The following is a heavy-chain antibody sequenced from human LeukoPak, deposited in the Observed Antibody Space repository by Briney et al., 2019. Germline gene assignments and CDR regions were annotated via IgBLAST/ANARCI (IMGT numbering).Heavy chain of an antibody. D-gene: IGHD3-22*01. Sequence: SETLSLTCAVYGGSFSGYYWSWIRQPPGKGLEWIGEISHSGSTNYNPSLKSRVTISVDTSKNQFSLKLSSLTAADTAVYYCASFTYYYDSSGTTGYFDYWGQGTLVTVSS. V-gene: IGHV4-34*01. CDR2: ISHSGST. CDR3: ASFTYYYDSSGTTGYFDY. J-gene: IGHJ4*02. CDR1: GGSFSGYY.